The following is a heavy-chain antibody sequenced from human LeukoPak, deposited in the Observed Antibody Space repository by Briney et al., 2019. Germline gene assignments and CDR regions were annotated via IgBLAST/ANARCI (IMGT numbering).Heavy chain of an antibody. V-gene: IGHV4-59*08. CDR1: GGSLSSYY. D-gene: IGHD3-10*01. J-gene: IGHJ4*02. CDR2: IYYSGST. Sequence: SETLSLTCTVSGGSLSSYYWTWIRQPPGKGLEWIGSIYYSGSTYYNPSLKSRVTISVDTSKNQFSLKLNSVTATDTAVYYCARHYGPWGQGTLVTVSS. CDR3: ARHYGP.